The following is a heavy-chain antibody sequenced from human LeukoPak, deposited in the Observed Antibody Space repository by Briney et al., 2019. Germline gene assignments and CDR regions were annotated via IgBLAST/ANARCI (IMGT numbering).Heavy chain of an antibody. D-gene: IGHD1-1*01. CDR1: GFTFSSYW. CDR3: ARALEMASTRHFDY. Sequence: GGSLRLSCAASGFTFSSYWMSWVRQAQGKGLEWVANIKQHGSETYYVDSVKGRFTISRDNAKNPLYLQMNSLRAEDSAVYYCARALEMASTRHFDYWGQGTLVTVSP. V-gene: IGHV3-7*01. CDR2: IKQHGSET. J-gene: IGHJ4*02.